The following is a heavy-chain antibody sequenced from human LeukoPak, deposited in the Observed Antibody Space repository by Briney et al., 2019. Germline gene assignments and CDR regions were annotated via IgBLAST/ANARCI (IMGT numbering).Heavy chain of an antibody. V-gene: IGHV3-11*04. CDR3: ARARGPATEGYYYDSSVDAFDI. CDR2: ISSSGSTI. J-gene: IGHJ3*02. Sequence: GGSLRLSCAASGFTFSDYYMSWLRQAPGKGLEWVSYISSSGSTIYYADSVKGRFTISRDNAKNSLYLQMNSLRAGDTAVYYCARARGPATEGYYYDSSVDAFDIWGQGTMVTVSS. CDR1: GFTFSDYY. D-gene: IGHD3-22*01.